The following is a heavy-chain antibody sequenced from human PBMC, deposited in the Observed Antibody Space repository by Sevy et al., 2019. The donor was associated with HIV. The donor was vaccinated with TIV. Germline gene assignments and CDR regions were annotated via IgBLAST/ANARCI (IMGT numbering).Heavy chain of an antibody. D-gene: IGHD5-12*01. CDR2: ISGSGGST. CDR1: GFTFSSYA. V-gene: IGHV3-23*01. CDR3: AKAPPGGWLQFIDY. Sequence: GGSLRLSCAASGFTFSSYAMSWVRQAPGKGLEWVSAISGSGGSTYYADSGKGRFTISRDNSKNTLYLQMNSLRAEDTAVYYCAKAPPGGWLQFIDYWGQGTLVTVSS. J-gene: IGHJ4*02.